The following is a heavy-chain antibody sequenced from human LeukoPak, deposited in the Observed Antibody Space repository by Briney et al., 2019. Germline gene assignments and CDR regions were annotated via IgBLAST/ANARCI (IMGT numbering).Heavy chain of an antibody. Sequence: GGSLRLSCEGYAVIFSGHWRNWVRQTPGKGLEWVGSIKEGGSERQYVDSVKARFSISSDNTKGPLFLQLTSLRAEDTAVYYCARDLGYCTNGVCHTRFAYSGQGTLVAVSS. CDR2: IKEGGSER. J-gene: IGHJ4*02. D-gene: IGHD2-8*01. CDR1: AVIFSGHW. CDR3: ARDLGYCTNGVCHTRFAY. V-gene: IGHV3-7*03.